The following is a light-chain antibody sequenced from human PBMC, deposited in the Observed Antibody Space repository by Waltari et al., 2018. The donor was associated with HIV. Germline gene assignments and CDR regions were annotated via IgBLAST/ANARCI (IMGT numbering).Light chain of an antibody. J-gene: IGLJ3*02. CDR1: SGINVGIYR. V-gene: IGLV5-39*01. Sequence: QPVLTQPTSLSASPGASARFTCTLRSGINVGIYRIYWYQQKPGSLPRYLLGYKSDSDKQQGSGVPSRFSGSKDASTNAGLLLISGLQSEDEAEYYCAIWYSSTWVFGGGTKLTVL. CDR3: AIWYSSTWV. CDR2: YKSDSDK.